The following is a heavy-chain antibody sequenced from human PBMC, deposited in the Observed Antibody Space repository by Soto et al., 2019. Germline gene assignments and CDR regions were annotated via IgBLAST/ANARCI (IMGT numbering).Heavy chain of an antibody. J-gene: IGHJ5*01. CDR3: ARDFAGRGPFDP. Sequence: WETLSLTCSVSNVSISSSYWNWLRQAPGKGLEWIGFVYYTGTIKYNPSLKSRVTISVDTSRNEFSLRLTSVTTADTAFYFCARDFAGRGPFDPWGPGTLVTVSS. V-gene: IGHV4-59*01. CDR2: VYYTGTI. D-gene: IGHD1-26*01. CDR1: NVSISSSY.